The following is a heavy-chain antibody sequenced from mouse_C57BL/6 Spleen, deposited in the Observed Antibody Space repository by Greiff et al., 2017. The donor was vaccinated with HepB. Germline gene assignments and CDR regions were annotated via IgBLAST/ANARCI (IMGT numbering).Heavy chain of an antibody. Sequence: QVQLKESGPELVKPGASVKISCKASGYAFSSSWMNWVKQRPGKGLEWIGRIYPGDGDTNYNGKFKGKATLTADKSSSTAYMQLSSLTSEDSAVYFCARLEKNWYFDVWGTGTTVTVSS. V-gene: IGHV1-82*01. CDR1: GYAFSSSW. CDR3: ARLEKNWYFDV. J-gene: IGHJ1*03. CDR2: IYPGDGDT.